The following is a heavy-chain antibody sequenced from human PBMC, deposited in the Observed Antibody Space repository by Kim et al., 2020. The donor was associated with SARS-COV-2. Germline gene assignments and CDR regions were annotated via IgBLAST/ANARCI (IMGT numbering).Heavy chain of an antibody. CDR1: GGSVSSGSYY. J-gene: IGHJ5*02. D-gene: IGHD6-19*01. V-gene: IGHV4-61*01. CDR3: ARDHGSGWYSDNWFDP. CDR2: IYYSGST. Sequence: SETLSLTCTVSGGSVSSGSYYWSWIRQPPGKGLEWIGYIYYSGSTNYNPSLKSRVTISVDTSKNQFSLKLSSVTAADTAVYYCARDHGSGWYSDNWFDPWGQGTLVTVSS.